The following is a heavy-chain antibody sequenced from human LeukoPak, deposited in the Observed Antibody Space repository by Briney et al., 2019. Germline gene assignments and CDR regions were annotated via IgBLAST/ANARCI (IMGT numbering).Heavy chain of an antibody. V-gene: IGHV1-69*05. CDR1: GGTFSSYA. CDR3: AAAGGSYLGSFDY. Sequence: ASVKVSCKASGGTFSSYAISWVRQAPGQGLEWMGGIIPIFGTANYAQKFQGRVTITTDESTSTAYMELSSLRSEDTAVYYCAAAGGSYLGSFDYWGQGTLVTVSS. CDR2: IIPIFGTA. J-gene: IGHJ4*02. D-gene: IGHD1-26*01.